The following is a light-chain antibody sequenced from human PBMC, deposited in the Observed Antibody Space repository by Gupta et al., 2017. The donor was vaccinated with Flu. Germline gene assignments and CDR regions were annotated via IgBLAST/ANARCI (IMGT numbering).Light chain of an antibody. V-gene: IGLV1-44*01. CDR3: HAADATRNCWV. CDR2: IDT. J-gene: IGLJ3*02. Sequence: RDTVSISGTNSKVGSNAVSWYQQIPETAPNLLIYIDTQRPAGVPERFSGSKSGTTATLTISGPQAEDAADYYCHAADATRNCWVFGGGTKLTVL. CDR1: NSKVGSNA.